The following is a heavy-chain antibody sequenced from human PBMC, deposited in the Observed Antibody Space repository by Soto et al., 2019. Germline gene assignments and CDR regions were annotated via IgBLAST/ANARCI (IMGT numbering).Heavy chain of an antibody. J-gene: IGHJ4*02. CDR1: GFTFNSYS. CDR3: AKELPYYYDDSGFLGYFDY. V-gene: IGHV3-30*18. Sequence: QPGGSLRLSGAASGFTFNSYSMHWVRQAPGKGLEWVAGISYDGTNKDYADSVKGRFTISRDNSKNTLYLQMNSLRAEDTAVFFCAKELPYYYDDSGFLGYFDYWGQGHMVPVSS. CDR2: ISYDGTNK. D-gene: IGHD3-22*01.